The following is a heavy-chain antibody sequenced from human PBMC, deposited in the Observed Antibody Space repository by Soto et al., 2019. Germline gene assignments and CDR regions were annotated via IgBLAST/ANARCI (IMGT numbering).Heavy chain of an antibody. CDR1: GFTFSSYG. D-gene: IGHD6-19*01. CDR2: ISYDGSNK. CDR3: VKDGSSGWPYYYAMDV. Sequence: GWSLILSCAASGFTFSSYGMHWVRQAPGKGLEWVAVISYDGSNKYYADSVKGRFTISRDNSKNTLYLQMSSLRAEDTAVYYCVKDGSSGWPYYYAMDVWGQGTTVTASS. V-gene: IGHV3-30*18. J-gene: IGHJ6*02.